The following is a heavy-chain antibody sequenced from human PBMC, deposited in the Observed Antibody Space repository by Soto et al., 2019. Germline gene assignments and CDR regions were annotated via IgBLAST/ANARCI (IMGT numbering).Heavy chain of an antibody. CDR1: GFTFTNYA. D-gene: IGHD4-4*01. J-gene: IGHJ4*02. CDR3: AKERDDSGNAPSEY. Sequence: EVQLLESGGGLVQPGGSLRLSCAASGFTFTNYAMSWVRQAPGKGLEWVSFISGSGASTYYTDSVKGRFTISRDSSLDTLFLQMNSLIAEDTAVYYCAKERDDSGNAPSEYWGQGTLVTVSS. CDR2: ISGSGAST. V-gene: IGHV3-23*01.